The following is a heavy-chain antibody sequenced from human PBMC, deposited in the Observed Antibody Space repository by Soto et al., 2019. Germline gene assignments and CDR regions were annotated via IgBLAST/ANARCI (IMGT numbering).Heavy chain of an antibody. CDR2: IHYSGSA. J-gene: IGHJ4*02. CDR1: GGSISSGDYH. V-gene: IGHV4-30-4*01. CDR3: AREMATMKFDY. Sequence: SETLSLTXTVSGGSISSGDYHWTWIRQPPGKGLEWIGYIHYSGSAYYNPSLKSRVTISVDTSKKQFSLRLSSVTAADTAVYYCAREMATMKFDYWGQGALVTVSS.